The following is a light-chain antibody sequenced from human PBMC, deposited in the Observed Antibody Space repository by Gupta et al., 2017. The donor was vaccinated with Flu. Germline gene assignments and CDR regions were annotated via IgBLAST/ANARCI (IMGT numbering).Light chain of an antibody. J-gene: IGKJ2*03. CDR1: QSISSY. CDR3: QQSDSTPYS. V-gene: IGKV1-39*01. Sequence: DIQMTQSPSSLSASVGDRVTITCRASQSISSYLNWYQQKPGKAPKLLIYAASSVQSGVPSRFSGSGSGTDFTLTISMLHPEDFATYYCQQSDSTPYSFGQGTKLEIK. CDR2: AAS.